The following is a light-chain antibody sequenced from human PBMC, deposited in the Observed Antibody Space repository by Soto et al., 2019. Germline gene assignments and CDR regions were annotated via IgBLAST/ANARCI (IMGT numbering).Light chain of an antibody. V-gene: IGKV3-20*01. CDR3: QQYESSPLT. CDR2: GAS. J-gene: IGKJ4*01. Sequence: EIVLTQSPGTLSLSPGERATLSCRASQSVSSNYLAWYQQKPGQAPRLLIYGASSRATGIPDRFSGSGSGTEFSVTISRLEPEDFAEYYCQQYESSPLTFGGGTKVDIK. CDR1: QSVSSNY.